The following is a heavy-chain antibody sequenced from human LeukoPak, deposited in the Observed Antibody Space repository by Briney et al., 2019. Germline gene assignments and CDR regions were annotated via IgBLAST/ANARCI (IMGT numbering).Heavy chain of an antibody. Sequence: GSLRLSCAASGFTFDDYGMSWVRQAPGKGLEWFAGINRNGGSTGYADSVKGRFTISRDNAKNSLYLQMNSLRAEDTALYYCARGGYYYDSSGYSLDYWGQGTLVTVSS. D-gene: IGHD3-22*01. V-gene: IGHV3-20*04. CDR3: ARGGYYYDSSGYSLDY. CDR1: GFTFDDYG. CDR2: INRNGGST. J-gene: IGHJ4*02.